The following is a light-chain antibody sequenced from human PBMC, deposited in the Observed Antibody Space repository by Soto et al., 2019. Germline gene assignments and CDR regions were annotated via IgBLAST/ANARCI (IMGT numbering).Light chain of an antibody. CDR2: NTN. Sequence: QLVLTQPPSASATPGQRVTISCSGRSSNIGSNTVNWYQQLPGTAPKLLIYNTNQRPSGVPDRFSGSRSGTSASLAISGLQSEDEADFYCATWDDSLNGFYVFGTGTKLTVL. CDR1: SSNIGSNT. V-gene: IGLV1-44*01. CDR3: ATWDDSLNGFYV. J-gene: IGLJ1*01.